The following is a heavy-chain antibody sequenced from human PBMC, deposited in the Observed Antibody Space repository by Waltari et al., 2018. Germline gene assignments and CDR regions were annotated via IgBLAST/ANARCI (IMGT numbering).Heavy chain of an antibody. J-gene: IGHJ5*02. CDR2: IIPIFGTA. CDR1: GYTFTYRY. V-gene: IGHV1-69*06. Sequence: QMQLVQSGAEVKKTGSSVKVSCKASGYTFTYRYLHWVRQAPGQGLEWMGRIIPIFGTANYAQKFQGRVTITADKSTSTAYMELSSLRSEDTAVYYCARALGSSSWYWNWFDPWGQGTLVTVSS. D-gene: IGHD6-13*01. CDR3: ARALGSSSWYWNWFDP.